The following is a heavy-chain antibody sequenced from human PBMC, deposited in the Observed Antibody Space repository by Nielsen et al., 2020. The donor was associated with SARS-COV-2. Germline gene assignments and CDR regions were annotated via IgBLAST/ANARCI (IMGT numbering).Heavy chain of an antibody. CDR2: ISGSGGST. CDR1: GSTFSIYA. D-gene: IGHD6-13*01. J-gene: IGHJ1*01. V-gene: IGHV3-23*01. CDR3: AKMSPPGIAAGTTEYFQH. Sequence: GESLKISCAASGSTFSIYAMSWVRQAPGKGLEWVSAISGSGGSTYYADSVKGRFTISRDKPKNTLYVLMNSLRAEDTAVYYCAKMSPPGIAAGTTEYFQHWGQGTLVTVSS.